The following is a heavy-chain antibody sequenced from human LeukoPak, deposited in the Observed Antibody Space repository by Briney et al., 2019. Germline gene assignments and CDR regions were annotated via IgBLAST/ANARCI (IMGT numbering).Heavy chain of an antibody. J-gene: IGHJ4*02. D-gene: IGHD3-16*01. V-gene: IGHV4-59*08. CDR3: ARHYVFVHGGSSFDY. CDR1: GGSIIGYY. CDR2: INYSGST. Sequence: PSETLYLTCTVSGGSIIGYYWSWIRQPPGKVLERIGFINYSGSTDYNPSLKSRVTISLGTSKNQFSLKLTSVTAADTAVYYCARHYVFVHGGSSFDYWGQGTLVTVSS.